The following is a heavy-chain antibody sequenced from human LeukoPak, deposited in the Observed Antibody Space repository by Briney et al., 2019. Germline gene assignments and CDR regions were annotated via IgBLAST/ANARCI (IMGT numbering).Heavy chain of an antibody. Sequence: PGGSLRLSCAASGFTFSSYSMNWVRQAPGKGLEWVSSISSSSSYIYYADSVKGRFTISRDNAKNSLYLQMNSLRAEDTAVYYCARARFGELLDAFDYWGQGTLVTVSS. CDR2: ISSSSSYI. J-gene: IGHJ4*02. D-gene: IGHD3-10*01. CDR3: ARARFGELLDAFDY. CDR1: GFTFSSYS. V-gene: IGHV3-21*01.